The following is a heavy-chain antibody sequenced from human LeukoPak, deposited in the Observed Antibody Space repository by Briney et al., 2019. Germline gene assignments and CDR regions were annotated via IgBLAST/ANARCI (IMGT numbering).Heavy chain of an antibody. D-gene: IGHD2-21*02. CDR1: GFTFSGYW. CDR2: ISTFSSAI. J-gene: IGHJ3*02. V-gene: IGHV3-11*01. CDR3: VRIDSYSFDI. Sequence: GGSLRLSCAASGFTFSGYWMSWIRQAPGKGLEWVSYISTFSSAIYYADSVKGRFTISRDNSKKSLYLQMDSLRAEDTAVYYCVRIDSYSFDIWGQGTMVTVSS.